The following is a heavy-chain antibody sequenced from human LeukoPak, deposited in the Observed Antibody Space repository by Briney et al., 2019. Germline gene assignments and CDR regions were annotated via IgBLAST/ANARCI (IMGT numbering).Heavy chain of an antibody. J-gene: IGHJ4*02. CDR2: INPSGGST. D-gene: IGHD3-22*01. CDR1: GYTFTSYA. V-gene: IGHV1-46*01. CDR3: ARVSYYYDSSGYYYPY. Sequence: ASVKVSCKASGYTFTSYAMHWVRQAPGQGLEWMGIINPSGGSTSYAQKFQGRVTMTRDTSTSTVYMELSSLRSEDTAVYYCARVSYYYDSSGYYYPYWGQGTLVTVSS.